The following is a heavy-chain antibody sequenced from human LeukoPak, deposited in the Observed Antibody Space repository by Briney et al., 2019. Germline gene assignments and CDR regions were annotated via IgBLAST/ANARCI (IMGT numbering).Heavy chain of an antibody. Sequence: SETLSLTCTVSGGSISSYYWSWIRQPPGKGLEWIGYIYYGVSTNYNPSLKSRVTISVDTSKNQFSLKLSSVTAADTAVYYCARTWNDGWFDPWGQGTLVTVSS. J-gene: IGHJ5*02. CDR2: IYYGVST. V-gene: IGHV4-59*01. CDR3: ARTWNDGWFDP. CDR1: GGSISSYY. D-gene: IGHD1-1*01.